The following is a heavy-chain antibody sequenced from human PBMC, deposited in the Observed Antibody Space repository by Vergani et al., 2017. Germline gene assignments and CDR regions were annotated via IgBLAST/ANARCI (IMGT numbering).Heavy chain of an antibody. CDR3: ASATCSGGSCYRGFEY. CDR2: IIPIFGTA. CDR1: GGTFSSYA. Sequence: QVQLVQSGAEVKKPGSSVKVSCKASGGTFSSYAISWVRQAPGQGLEWMGRIIPIFGTANYAQKFQGRVTITADESTSTAYMELSSLKSEDTAVFYCASATCSGGSCYRGFEYWGQGSLITVSS. V-gene: IGHV1-69*13. J-gene: IGHJ4*02. D-gene: IGHD2-15*01.